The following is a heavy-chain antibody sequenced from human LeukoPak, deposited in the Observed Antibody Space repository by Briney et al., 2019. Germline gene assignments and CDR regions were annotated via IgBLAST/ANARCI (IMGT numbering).Heavy chain of an antibody. CDR3: ARDRQWLVSYWFDP. V-gene: IGHV3-33*01. D-gene: IGHD6-19*01. J-gene: IGHJ5*02. CDR2: IWYDGSNK. CDR1: GYTFSSYD. Sequence: GGSLRLSCAASGYTFSSYDMHWVRQAPGKGLEWMAAIWYDGSNKYYADSVKGRFTISRDNSKTTLYLQMDSLRAEDTAVYYCARDRQWLVSYWFDPWGQGTLVTVSS.